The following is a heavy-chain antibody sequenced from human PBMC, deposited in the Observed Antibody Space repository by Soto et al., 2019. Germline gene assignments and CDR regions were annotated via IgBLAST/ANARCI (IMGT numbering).Heavy chain of an antibody. CDR2: ISGVGANT. CDR3: AKDRDIVVVIDATATGAFDI. V-gene: IGHV3-23*01. Sequence: PGGSLRRCCAASGFKFSNYGMSWVRQAPGKGLERVSAISGVGANTYYAGSVKGRFTISRDNSKNTLHLQMNSLRADDTAVYYCAKDRDIVVVIDATATGAFDIWGRGTMVTVSS. CDR1: GFKFSNYG. D-gene: IGHD2-15*01. J-gene: IGHJ3*02.